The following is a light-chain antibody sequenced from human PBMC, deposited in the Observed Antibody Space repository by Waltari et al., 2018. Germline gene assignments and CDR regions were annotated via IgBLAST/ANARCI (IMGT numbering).Light chain of an antibody. CDR1: QSVSSN. J-gene: IGKJ1*01. Sequence: EIVMTQSPATLSVSPGERATLPCRASQSVSSNLAWYQPKPGQAPRLLIHGASTRATGIPARFSCSGSWTEFTLTISSLQSEDFAVYYCQQYNNWPPERTFGQGTKVEIK. CDR2: GAS. CDR3: QQYNNWPPERT. V-gene: IGKV3-15*01.